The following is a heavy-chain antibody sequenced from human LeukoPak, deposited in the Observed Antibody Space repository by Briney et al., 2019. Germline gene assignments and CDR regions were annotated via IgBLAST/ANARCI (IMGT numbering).Heavy chain of an antibody. Sequence: ASVKVSCKVSGYTLTELSMHWVRQAPGKGLEWMGGFDPEDGETIYAQKLQGRVTMTTDTSTSTAYMELRSLRSDDTAVYYCARGGTYYHDSSGYQEDYWGQGTLVTVSS. CDR3: ARGGTYYHDSSGYQEDY. D-gene: IGHD3-22*01. V-gene: IGHV1-24*01. CDR2: FDPEDGET. J-gene: IGHJ4*02. CDR1: GYTLTELS.